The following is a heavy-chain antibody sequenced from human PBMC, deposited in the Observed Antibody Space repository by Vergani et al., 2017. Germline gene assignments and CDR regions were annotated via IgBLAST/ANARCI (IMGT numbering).Heavy chain of an antibody. CDR2: INDIGTT. CDR1: GGSFSVYY. Sequence: QVNLQQWGAGLLKLSETLSLTCGVHGGSFSVYYWSGFRQSPGKGLEWFGAINDIGTTNYNPSLRSRVTISVDTSKTQFSLRLNSVTAADTAVYFCARFRGPDIVGTAFDHWAQGTLVTVSS. J-gene: IGHJ4*02. CDR3: ARFRGPDIVGTAFDH. D-gene: IGHD5-12*01. V-gene: IGHV4-34*01.